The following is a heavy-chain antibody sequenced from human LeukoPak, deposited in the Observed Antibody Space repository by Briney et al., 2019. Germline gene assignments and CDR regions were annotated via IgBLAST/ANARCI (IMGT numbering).Heavy chain of an antibody. J-gene: IGHJ5*02. CDR2: ISSSSSYI. CDR3: ARDAPSSYGSPWFDP. D-gene: IGHD5-18*01. Sequence: PGGSLRLSCAASGFTFSSYSMNWVRQAPGKGLEWVSSISSSSSYIYYADSVKGRFTISRDNAKNSLYLQMNSLRAEDTAVYYCARDAPSSYGSPWFDPWGQGTLVTVSS. CDR1: GFTFSSYS. V-gene: IGHV3-21*01.